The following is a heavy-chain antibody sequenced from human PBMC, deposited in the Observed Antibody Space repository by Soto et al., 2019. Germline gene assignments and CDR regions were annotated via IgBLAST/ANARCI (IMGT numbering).Heavy chain of an antibody. J-gene: IGHJ5*02. CDR1: GFTFSSYG. V-gene: IGHV3-33*01. CDR3: ARDSEQWLVGGWFDP. D-gene: IGHD6-19*01. Sequence: LRLSCAASGFTFSSYGMHWVRQAPGKGLEWVAVIWYDGSNKYYADSVKGRFTISRDNSKNTLYLQMNSLRAEDTAVYYCARDSEQWLVGGWFDPWGQGTLVTVSS. CDR2: IWYDGSNK.